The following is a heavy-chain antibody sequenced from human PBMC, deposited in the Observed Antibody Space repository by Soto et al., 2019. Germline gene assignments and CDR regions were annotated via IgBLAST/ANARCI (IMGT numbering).Heavy chain of an antibody. CDR1: GFTFSSYG. D-gene: IGHD1-1*01. J-gene: IGHJ4*02. CDR2: IWYDGSNK. V-gene: IGHV3-33*01. CDR3: ARDMNWNDVGYFDY. Sequence: GGSVRLSCAASGFTFSSYGMHWVRQAPGKGLEWVAVIWYDGSNKYYADSVKGRFTISRDNSKNTLYLQMNSLRAEDTAVYYCARDMNWNDVGYFDYWGQGTLVTVSS.